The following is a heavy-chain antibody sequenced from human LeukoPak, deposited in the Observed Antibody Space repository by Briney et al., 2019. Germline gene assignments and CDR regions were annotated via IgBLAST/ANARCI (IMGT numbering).Heavy chain of an antibody. CDR2: ISAYNGNT. Sequence: ASVKVSCKASGYTFTSYGISWVRQAPGQGLEWKGWISAYNGNTNYAQKLQGRVTMTTDTSTSTAYMELRSLRSDDTAVYYCARDPGYCSGGSCYSRAFDIWGQGTMVTVSS. CDR1: GYTFTSYG. J-gene: IGHJ3*02. V-gene: IGHV1-18*01. CDR3: ARDPGYCSGGSCYSRAFDI. D-gene: IGHD2-15*01.